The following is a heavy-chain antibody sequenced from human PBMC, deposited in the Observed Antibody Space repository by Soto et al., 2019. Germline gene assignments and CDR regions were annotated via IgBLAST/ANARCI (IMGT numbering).Heavy chain of an antibody. V-gene: IGHV3-53*02. CDR3: ARGPRTPTGGDILDY. CDR2: IYGVGGA. D-gene: IGHD2-21*02. Sequence: EVQVVETGGGLIQPGESLTISCTASGFSLTNYYMSWVRQATGNGLEWVSAIYGVGGAAYADSVQGRFTIYRDNSKNTIYLQMSSLRADDTGVSSFARGPRTPTGGDILDYWCHGTLVTVSS. J-gene: IGHJ4*01. CDR1: GFSLTNYY.